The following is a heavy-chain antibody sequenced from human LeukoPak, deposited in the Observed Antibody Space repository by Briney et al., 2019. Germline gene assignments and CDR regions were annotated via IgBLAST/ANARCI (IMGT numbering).Heavy chain of an antibody. CDR3: ARRGPNSGSARGWYFDL. J-gene: IGHJ2*01. CDR1: GGSTSSQY. V-gene: IGHV4-59*08. CDR2: IHHSGAT. D-gene: IGHD6-19*01. Sequence: PSETLSLTCLVSGGSTSSQYWSWIRQPPGKRLQWIGYIHHSGATNYNPSLQSRVTMSADTSKNLFSLKLTSVTASDTAMYYCARRGPNSGSARGWYFDLWGRGTLVTVSS.